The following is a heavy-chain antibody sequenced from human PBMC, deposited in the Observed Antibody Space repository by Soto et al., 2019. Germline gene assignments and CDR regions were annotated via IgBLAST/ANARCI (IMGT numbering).Heavy chain of an antibody. D-gene: IGHD6-6*01. CDR3: ARVVPGRTSIAAWGYYYYYYMDV. CDR1: GGSISSGGYY. V-gene: IGHV4-31*03. J-gene: IGHJ6*03. Sequence: SETLSLTCTVSGGSISSGGYYWSWIRQHPGKGLEWIGYIYYSGSTYYNPSLKSRATISVDTSKNQFSLKLSSVAAADTAVYYCARVVPGRTSIAAWGYYYYYYMDVWGKGTTVTVSS. CDR2: IYYSGST.